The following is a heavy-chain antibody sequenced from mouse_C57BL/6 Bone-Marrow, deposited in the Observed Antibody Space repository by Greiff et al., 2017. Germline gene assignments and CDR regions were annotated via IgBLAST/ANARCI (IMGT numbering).Heavy chain of an antibody. Sequence: EVHLVESGAELVRPGASVKLSCTASGFNIKDDYMHWVKQRPEQGLEWIGWIDPENGDTEYASKFQGKATITADTSSNTAYLQLSSLTSEDSGVYDCTTVHYYGSSHWYCDVWGRGTTVTVSS. V-gene: IGHV14-4*01. CDR2: IDPENGDT. D-gene: IGHD1-1*01. CDR1: GFNIKDDY. J-gene: IGHJ1*03. CDR3: TTVHYYGSSHWYCDV.